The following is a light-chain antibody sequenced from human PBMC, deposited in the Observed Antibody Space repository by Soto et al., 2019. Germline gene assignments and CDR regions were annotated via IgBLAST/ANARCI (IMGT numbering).Light chain of an antibody. J-gene: IGKJ3*01. V-gene: IGKV1-16*01. CDR2: AAS. CDR3: QQYNSYPFT. CDR1: QDIRNF. Sequence: DIQMTQSPTSLSASVGDRVTITCRASQDIRNFLAWFQQKPGKAPKSLIYAASTLQSGVPSRFSGSGSGTDFTLPTSSPQPENFATFYSQQYNSYPFTFAPGTKVDIK.